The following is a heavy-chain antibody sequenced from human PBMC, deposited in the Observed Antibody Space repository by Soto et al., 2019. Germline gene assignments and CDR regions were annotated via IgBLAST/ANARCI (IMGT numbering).Heavy chain of an antibody. J-gene: IGHJ6*02. D-gene: IGHD4-4*01. CDR3: ARDARSTTTYGLDV. Sequence: QLQLQESGSGLVKPSQTLSLNCAVSGGSISSGGYSWSWLRLPPGKGLEWIGYIYHGESTNYNPSLRSRVTISGDRAKNHLSLILKSVTPADTAVYYCARDARSTTTYGLDVWGQGTTVTVSS. CDR1: GGSISSGGYS. CDR2: IYHGEST. V-gene: IGHV4-30-2*01.